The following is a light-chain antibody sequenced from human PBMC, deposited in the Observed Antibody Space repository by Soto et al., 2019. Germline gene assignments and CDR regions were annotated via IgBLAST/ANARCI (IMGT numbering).Light chain of an antibody. CDR2: DAS. CDR1: QSIGGY. Sequence: DIPMTQSPSSLSASVGDKVSLTCRASQSIGGYLNWYQQKPGKAPKLLIYDASSLESGVPSRFSGSGSGTEFTLTISSLQPDDFATYYCQQYNSPFGQGTKVDIK. V-gene: IGKV1-5*01. J-gene: IGKJ1*01. CDR3: QQYNSP.